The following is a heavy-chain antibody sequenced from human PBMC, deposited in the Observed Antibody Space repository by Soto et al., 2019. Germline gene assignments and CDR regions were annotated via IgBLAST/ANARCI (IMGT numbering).Heavy chain of an antibody. CDR2: INHSGST. J-gene: IGHJ6*02. D-gene: IGHD3-3*01. Sequence: TSETLSLTCAVYGGSFSGYYWSWIRQPPGKGLEWIGEINHSGSTNYNPSLKSRVTISVDTSKNQFSLKLSSVTAADTAVYYCARRDSITIAYYYYGMDVWGQGTTVTVSS. CDR1: GGSFSGYY. CDR3: ARRDSITIAYYYYGMDV. V-gene: IGHV4-34*01.